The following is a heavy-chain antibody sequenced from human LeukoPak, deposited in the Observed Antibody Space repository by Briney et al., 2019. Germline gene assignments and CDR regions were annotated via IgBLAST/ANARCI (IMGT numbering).Heavy chain of an antibody. Sequence: ASVKVSCKASGYTFTGYYMHWVRQAPGQGLEWMGWINPNSGGTNYAQKFQGRVTMTRDTSTSTAYMELRSLRSDDTAVYYCASGETWSDDAFDIWGQGTMVTVSS. D-gene: IGHD3-3*01. CDR3: ASGETWSDDAFDI. J-gene: IGHJ3*02. CDR2: INPNSGGT. V-gene: IGHV1-2*02. CDR1: GYTFTGYY.